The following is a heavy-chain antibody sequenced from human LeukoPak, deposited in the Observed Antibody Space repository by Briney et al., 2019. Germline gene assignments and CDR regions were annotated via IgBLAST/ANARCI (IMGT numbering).Heavy chain of an antibody. CDR1: GYSFTSYW. D-gene: IGHD2-15*01. J-gene: IGHJ3*02. Sequence: GESLKISCKGSGYSFTSYWIGWVRQMPGKGLEWMGIIYPGDSDTRSSPSFQGQVTISADKSISTAYLQWSSLKASDTAMYYCARPCSGGSCYSSYDAFDIWGQGTMVTVSS. V-gene: IGHV5-51*03. CDR2: IYPGDSDT. CDR3: ARPCSGGSCYSSYDAFDI.